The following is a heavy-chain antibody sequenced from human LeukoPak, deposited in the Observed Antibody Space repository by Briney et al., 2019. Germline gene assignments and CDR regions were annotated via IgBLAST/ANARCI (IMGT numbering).Heavy chain of an antibody. V-gene: IGHV3-21*06. J-gene: IGHJ4*02. Sequence: GGSLRLSCAASGFTFSSHYMNCVRQAPGKGLEWVSSITSSSSDIFYADSVKGRFTISRDNAKNSLYLKMNSLRVEDTAVYYCAAALAIAVGGTTPGYYWGQGTLVTVSS. D-gene: IGHD6-19*01. CDR3: AAALAIAVGGTTPGYY. CDR1: GFTFSSHY. CDR2: ITSSSSDI.